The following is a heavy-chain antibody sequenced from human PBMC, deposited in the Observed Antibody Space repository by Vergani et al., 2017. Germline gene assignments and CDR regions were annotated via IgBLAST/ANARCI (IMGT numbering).Heavy chain of an antibody. CDR1: GFTFSSYG. V-gene: IGHV3-30*02. J-gene: IGHJ6*02. CDR3: AKSSTMVRGVKNYYYYYGMDV. CDR2: IRYDGSNK. D-gene: IGHD3-10*01. Sequence: QVQLVESGGGVVQPGGSLRLSCAASGFTFSSYGMHWVRQAPGKGLEWVAFIRYDGSNKYYADSVKGRFTISRDNSKNTLYLQMNSLRAEDTAVYYCAKSSTMVRGVKNYYYYYGMDVWGQGTTVTVSS.